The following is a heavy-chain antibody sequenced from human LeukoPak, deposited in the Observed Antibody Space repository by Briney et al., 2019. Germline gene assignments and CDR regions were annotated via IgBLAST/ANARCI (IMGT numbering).Heavy chain of an antibody. CDR3: ARDRVGSGWPRPYYFEF. CDR1: GYTFTGYY. V-gene: IGHV1-2*06. J-gene: IGHJ4*02. Sequence: ASVTDSCKPSGYTFTGYYLHWLRQAPGQGLEWMGRMNTNTGATMYAQKFQDRVTLTRDTSISTGYLELTSLRSDDTALYYCARDRVGSGWPRPYYFEFWGQGTLVTVSS. D-gene: IGHD6-19*01. CDR2: MNTNTGAT.